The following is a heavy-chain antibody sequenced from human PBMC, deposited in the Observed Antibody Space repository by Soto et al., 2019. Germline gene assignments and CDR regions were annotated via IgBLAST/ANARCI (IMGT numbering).Heavy chain of an antibody. Sequence: PGESLKISCKGSGYSFTSYWIGWVRQMPGKGLEWMGIIYPGDSDTRYSPSFQGQVTISADKSISTAYLQWSSLKASDTAMYYCARQGSSPNYYYYMDVWGKGTTVTVSS. CDR1: GYSFTSYW. J-gene: IGHJ6*03. CDR3: ARQGSSPNYYYYMDV. CDR2: IYPGDSDT. D-gene: IGHD6-13*01. V-gene: IGHV5-51*01.